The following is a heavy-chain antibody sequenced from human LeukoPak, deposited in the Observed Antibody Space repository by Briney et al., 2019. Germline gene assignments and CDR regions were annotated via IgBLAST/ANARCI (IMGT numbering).Heavy chain of an antibody. CDR1: GFTFTDYY. CDR3: ARSGPYYYYGMDV. Sequence: GGSLRLSCAASGFTFTDYYMSWMRQAPGMGLEWVAYISNDGTSIYYADPVKGRFVISRHNSKNTLYLQMNSLRAEDTAVYYCARSGPYYYYGMDVWGQGTTVTVSS. D-gene: IGHD3-3*01. J-gene: IGHJ6*02. CDR2: ISNDGTSI. V-gene: IGHV3-11*01.